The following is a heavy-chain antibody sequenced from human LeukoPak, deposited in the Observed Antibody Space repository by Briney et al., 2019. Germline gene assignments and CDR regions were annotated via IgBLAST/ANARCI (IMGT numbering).Heavy chain of an antibody. D-gene: IGHD2/OR15-2a*01. J-gene: IGHJ3*02. V-gene: IGHV3-23*01. CDR2: ISGSGDST. CDR1: GFTFSSYA. CDR3: AKDFVLRSVNFRGGGDAFDI. Sequence: GGSLRLSCAASGFTFSSYAMSWVRQAPGKGLEWVSVISGSGDSTYYADSVKGRFTISRDNSKNTLCLQTNSLRAEDTAVYYCAKDFVLRSVNFRGGGDAFDIWGQGTMVTVSS.